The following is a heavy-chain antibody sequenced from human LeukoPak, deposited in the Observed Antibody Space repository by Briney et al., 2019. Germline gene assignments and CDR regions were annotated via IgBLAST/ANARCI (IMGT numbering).Heavy chain of an antibody. CDR2: IIPIFGTA. D-gene: IGHD6-13*01. CDR1: GYTLTELS. J-gene: IGHJ4*02. V-gene: IGHV1-69*13. CDR3: ASPGKQLAFPLYSPFDY. Sequence: SVKVSCKVSGYTLTELSMHWVRQAPGKGLEWMGGIIPIFGTANYAQKFQGRVTITADESTSTAYMELSSLRSEDTAVYFCASPGKQLAFPLYSPFDYWGQGTLVTVSS.